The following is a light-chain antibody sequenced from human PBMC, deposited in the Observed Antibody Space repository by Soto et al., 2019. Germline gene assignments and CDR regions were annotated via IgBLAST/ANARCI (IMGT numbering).Light chain of an antibody. J-gene: IGLJ2*01. V-gene: IGLV2-14*01. CDR1: SSDIGADDF. CDR2: EVT. Sequence: QSALTQPASVSGSPGQSITISCTGTSSDIGADDFVSWYQHHPDNTPKLIIFEVTYRPSGISHRFSASKSDNTASLTISGLEPEDEAIYYCSSYRRTTFPHVVFGGGTKLTVL. CDR3: SSYRRTTFPHVV.